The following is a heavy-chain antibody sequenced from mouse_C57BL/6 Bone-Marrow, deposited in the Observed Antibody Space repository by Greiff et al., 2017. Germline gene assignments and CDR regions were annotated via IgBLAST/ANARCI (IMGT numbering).Heavy chain of an antibody. CDR2: IDPEIGDT. CDR3: SSFDGNYFDF. V-gene: IGHV14-4*01. J-gene: IGHJ2*01. Sequence: EVQLQQSGAELVRPGASVKLSCTASGFNIKDDYIHWVKQRPEQGLEWIGWIDPEIGDTEYASKFLGKATITSDTASNTAYLQLSSLTSEDTAVYYCSSFDGNYFDFWGQGTPLTGAS. D-gene: IGHD2-3*01. CDR1: GFNIKDDY.